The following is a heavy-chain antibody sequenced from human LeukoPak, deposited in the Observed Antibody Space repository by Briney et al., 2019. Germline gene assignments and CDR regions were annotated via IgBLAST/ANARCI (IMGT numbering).Heavy chain of an antibody. CDR2: ISGSGGST. CDR1: GFTFSSYG. J-gene: IGHJ4*02. D-gene: IGHD3-22*01. CDR3: AKCNYYDSSGYFGY. Sequence: GGSLRLSCAASGFTFSSYGMSWVRQAPGKGLEWVSAISGSGGSTYYADSVKGRFTISRDNSKNTLYLQMNSLRAEDTAVYYCAKCNYYDSSGYFGYWGQGTLVTVSS. V-gene: IGHV3-23*01.